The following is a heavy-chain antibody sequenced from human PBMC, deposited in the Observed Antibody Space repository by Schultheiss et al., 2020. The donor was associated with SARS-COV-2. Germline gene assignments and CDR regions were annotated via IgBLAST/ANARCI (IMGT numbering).Heavy chain of an antibody. D-gene: IGHD6-19*01. Sequence: GGSLRLSCAASGFTFDDYAMHWVRQAPGKGLEWVSAISGSGGSTYYADSVKGRFTISRDNSKNTLYLQMNSLRAEDTAVYYCAKPIAVAGTEFDYWGQGTLVTVSS. CDR2: ISGSGGST. J-gene: IGHJ4*02. V-gene: IGHV3-23*01. CDR1: GFTFDDYA. CDR3: AKPIAVAGTEFDY.